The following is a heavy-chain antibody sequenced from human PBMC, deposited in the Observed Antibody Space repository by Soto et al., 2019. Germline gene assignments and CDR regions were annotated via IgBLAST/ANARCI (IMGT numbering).Heavy chain of an antibody. CDR3: ARELVVGPAEYFQN. Sequence: PGGSLRLSCAASGFTFSGYWMSWVRQAPGKGLEWVANINDDGSEKYYLDSVKGRFIISRDNAKNSLYLQMNSLRAEDTAVYYCARELVVGPAEYFQNWGQGTLVTVSS. V-gene: IGHV3-7*01. J-gene: IGHJ1*01. D-gene: IGHD3-22*01. CDR1: GFTFSGYW. CDR2: INDDGSEK.